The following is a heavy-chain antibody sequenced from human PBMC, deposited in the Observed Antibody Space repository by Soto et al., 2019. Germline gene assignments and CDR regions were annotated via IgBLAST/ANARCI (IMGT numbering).Heavy chain of an antibody. V-gene: IGHV3-23*01. J-gene: IGHJ4*02. CDR1: GFTFSSYT. Sequence: EVQLLESGGGLVEPGGSRRLSCAASGFTFSSYTMSWVRQAPGKGLEWVSTISGSGSSTYSADSVKGRFTISRDNSKNTLYLQMNSLRVEATAMYDCAKPWGIDYWGQGTLVTVSS. CDR3: AKPWGIDY. D-gene: IGHD7-27*01. CDR2: ISGSGSST.